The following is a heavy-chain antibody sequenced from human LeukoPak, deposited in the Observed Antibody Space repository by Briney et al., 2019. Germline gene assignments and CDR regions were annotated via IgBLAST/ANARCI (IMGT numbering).Heavy chain of an antibody. D-gene: IGHD4-17*01. CDR2: IYYSGNT. CDR1: GVSISSGSYY. V-gene: IGHV4-39*01. Sequence: SETLSLTCTVSGVSISSGSYYWGWIRQPPGKGLEWIGSIYYSGNTYYNPSLKSRVTISVDTSKNQFSLKLSSVTAADTAVYYCARQLSGGDYDYFDYWGQGTLVTVSS. CDR3: ARQLSGGDYDYFDY. J-gene: IGHJ4*02.